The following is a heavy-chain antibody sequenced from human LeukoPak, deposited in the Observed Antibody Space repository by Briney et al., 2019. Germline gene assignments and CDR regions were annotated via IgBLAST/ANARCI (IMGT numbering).Heavy chain of an antibody. CDR2: IYYSGST. V-gene: IGHV4-39*01. CDR3: ARLVASITSFDY. J-gene: IGHJ4*02. Sequence: SETLSLTCTVSGGSISSSSYYWGWIRQPPGKGLEWIGSIYYSGSTYYNPSLKSRITISVDTSKNQFSLKLSSVTAADTAVYYCARLVASITSFDYWGQGTLVTVSS. D-gene: IGHD2-21*01. CDR1: GGSISSSSYY.